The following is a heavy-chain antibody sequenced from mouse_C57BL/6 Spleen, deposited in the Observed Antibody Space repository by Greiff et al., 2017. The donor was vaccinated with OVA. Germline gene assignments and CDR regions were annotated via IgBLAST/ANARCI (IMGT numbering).Heavy chain of an antibody. Sequence: QVQLQQPGAELVKPGASVQLSCKASGYTFTSYWMHWVKQRPGQGLEWIGMIHPNSGSTNYNAKFKSKATLTVDKSSSTAYMQLSSLTSEDSAVYYCARMGGTGYFDVWGTGTTVTVSS. V-gene: IGHV1-64*01. CDR2: IHPNSGST. D-gene: IGHD2-14*01. J-gene: IGHJ1*03. CDR3: ARMGGTGYFDV. CDR1: GYTFTSYW.